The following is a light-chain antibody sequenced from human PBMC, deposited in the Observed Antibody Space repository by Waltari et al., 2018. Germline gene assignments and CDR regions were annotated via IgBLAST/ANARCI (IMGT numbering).Light chain of an antibody. V-gene: IGLV2-23*01. J-gene: IGLJ3*02. CDR1: SSDVGNSNF. CDR3: CSYAGSRTPWV. CDR2: EGS. Sequence: QSALTQPASVSGSPGQSITISCTGSSSDVGNSNFVSWYQQHPDEAPKLVIYEGSKRPSGISIRFSGSKSGNTASLTISRLQAEDEADYYCCSYAGSRTPWVFGGGTRVTVL.